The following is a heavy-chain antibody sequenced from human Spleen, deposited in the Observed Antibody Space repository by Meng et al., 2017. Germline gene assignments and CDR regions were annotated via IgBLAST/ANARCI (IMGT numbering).Heavy chain of an antibody. V-gene: IGHV3-43*01. CDR1: GFTFDDYT. Sequence: GESLKISCAASGFTFDDYTMHWVRQAPGKGLEWVSLISWDGGSTYYADSVKGRFTISRDNSKNTVFLQINSLRVEDTALYYCARSPIDKYDLSALPLDYWGQGTLVTVSS. CDR3: ARSPIDKYDLSALPLDY. J-gene: IGHJ4*02. CDR2: ISWDGGST. D-gene: IGHD3-16*01.